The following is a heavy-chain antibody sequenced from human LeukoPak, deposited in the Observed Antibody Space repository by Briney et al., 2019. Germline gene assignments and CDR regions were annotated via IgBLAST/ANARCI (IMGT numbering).Heavy chain of an antibody. CDR1: GYTFTSYG. D-gene: IGHD6-19*01. Sequence: ASVKVSCKASGYTFTSYGISWVRQAPGQGLEWMGWISAYNGNTNYAQKLQGRVTMTTDTSTSTAYMELRSLRSDDTAVYYCARDLLVVAGIALAGGENWFDPWGQGTLVTVSS. CDR2: ISAYNGNT. CDR3: ARDLLVVAGIALAGGENWFDP. V-gene: IGHV1-18*01. J-gene: IGHJ5*02.